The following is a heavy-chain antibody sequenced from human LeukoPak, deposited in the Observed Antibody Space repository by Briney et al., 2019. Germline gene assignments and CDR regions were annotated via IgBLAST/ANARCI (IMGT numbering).Heavy chain of an antibody. CDR1: GFSFSNYW. V-gene: IGHV3-7*01. CDR2: IKEDGSEK. D-gene: IGHD4-17*01. CDR3: VRDGSAVPTFRFDY. J-gene: IGHJ4*02. Sequence: PGGSLRLSCAVSGFSFSNYWMSWVRQAPGKGLEWVGHIKEDGSEKNYVDSVKGRFTISRDNAKNSLYLQMNSLRAEDTAVYYCVRDGSAVPTFRFDYWGQGTLVTVSS.